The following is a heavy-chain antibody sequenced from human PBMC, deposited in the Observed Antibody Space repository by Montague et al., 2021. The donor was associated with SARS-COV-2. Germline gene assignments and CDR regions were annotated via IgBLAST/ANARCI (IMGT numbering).Heavy chain of an antibody. V-gene: IGHV4-34*01. CDR1: GGSFSTYS. CDR2: IHHGGST. Sequence: SETLSLTCAVHGGSFSTYSWNWIRQPSGKGLEWIGEIHHGGSTNYNPSLKSRVTISADTSKNQFSLKLTSVAAADTAVYYCARLGDGVVPSPILGVGPYYSYYYMDVWGKGITVTVSS. D-gene: IGHD3-10*01. J-gene: IGHJ6*03. CDR3: ARLGDGVVPSPILGVGPYYSYYYMDV.